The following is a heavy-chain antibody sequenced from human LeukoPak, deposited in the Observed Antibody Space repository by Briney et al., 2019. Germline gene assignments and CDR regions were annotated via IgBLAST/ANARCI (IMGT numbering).Heavy chain of an antibody. V-gene: IGHV4-34*01. CDR1: GGSFSGYY. CDR3: ARGRAAAHRAYYYYYGMDV. J-gene: IGHJ6*02. CDR2: INHSGSI. Sequence: MTSETLSLTCAVYGGSFSGYYWSWIRQPPGKGLEWIGEINHSGSINYNPSLKSRVTISVDTSKNQFSLKLSSVTAADTAVYYCARGRAAAHRAYYYYYGMDVWGQGTTVTVSS. D-gene: IGHD2-15*01.